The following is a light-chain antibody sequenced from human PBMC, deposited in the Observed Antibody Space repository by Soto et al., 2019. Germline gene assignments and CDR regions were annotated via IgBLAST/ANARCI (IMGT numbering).Light chain of an antibody. J-gene: IGKJ1*01. CDR1: QSISSW. CDR3: QQYNSYS. Sequence: DIQMTQSPSTLSASVGDRVTLTCRASQSISSWLAWYQQKPGTAPKVLIYHASNLQSGVPSRFSGSGSGTEFTLTISSLQPDDFATYYCQQYNSYSFGQGTKVDI. CDR2: HAS. V-gene: IGKV1-5*01.